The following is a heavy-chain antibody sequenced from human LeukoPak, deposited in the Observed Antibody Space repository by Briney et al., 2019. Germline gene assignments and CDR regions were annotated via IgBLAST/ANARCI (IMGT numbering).Heavy chain of an antibody. J-gene: IGHJ3*02. D-gene: IGHD3-3*01. CDR3: ARSDYDFWSGYYYDAFDI. CDR1: GYSFTSYW. Sequence: GESLKISCKGSGYSFTSYWIGWVRQMPGKGLEWMGIIYPGDSDTRYSPSFQGQVTISADKSISTAYLQWSSLKASDTAMYYCARSDYDFWSGYYYDAFDIWSQGTMVTVSS. V-gene: IGHV5-51*01. CDR2: IYPGDSDT.